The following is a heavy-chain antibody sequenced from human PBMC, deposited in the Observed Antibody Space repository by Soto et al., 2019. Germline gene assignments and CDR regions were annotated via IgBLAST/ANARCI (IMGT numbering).Heavy chain of an antibody. CDR3: ARGETYLGV. D-gene: IGHD3-16*01. J-gene: IGHJ6*02. CDR1: RDTFSKYA. V-gene: IGHV1-69*01. Sequence: QVQLVQSGAEVKKPGSSVKVSCKASRDTFSKYAFNWVRQAPGQGLEWMGWIIPIFDSRNYAEKFQGRVTITATESTSTAYMELRSLRFEDTAVYYCARGETYLGVWGQGTTVTVSS. CDR2: IIPIFDSR.